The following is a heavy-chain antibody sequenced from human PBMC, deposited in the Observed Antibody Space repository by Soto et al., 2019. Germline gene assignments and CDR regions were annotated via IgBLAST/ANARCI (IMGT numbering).Heavy chain of an antibody. Sequence: GGSLRLSCAASGFTFSSYGMHWVRQAPGKGLEWVAVISYDGSNKYYADSVKGRFAISRDNSKNTLYLQMNSLRAEDTAVYYCVVVVPAAPTDNWFDPWGQGTLVTVSS. CDR2: ISYDGSNK. J-gene: IGHJ5*02. CDR3: VVVVPAAPTDNWFDP. CDR1: GFTFSSYG. V-gene: IGHV3-30*03. D-gene: IGHD2-2*01.